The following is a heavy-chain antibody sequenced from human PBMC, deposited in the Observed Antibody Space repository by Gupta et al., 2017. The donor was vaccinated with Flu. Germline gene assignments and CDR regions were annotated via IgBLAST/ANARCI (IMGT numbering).Heavy chain of an antibody. J-gene: IGHJ2*01. CDR1: YSVTNAA. CDR3: GRGPYWYFDL. Sequence: YSVTNAAMHWVRQAPGQGLEWMGWINTNTGNPAEAQGFTGRFVFSVDTSVSTAYLQISSLRPEDTAVYYGGRGPYWYFDLWGRGTLVIVSS. CDR2: INTNTGNP. V-gene: IGHV7-4-1*02.